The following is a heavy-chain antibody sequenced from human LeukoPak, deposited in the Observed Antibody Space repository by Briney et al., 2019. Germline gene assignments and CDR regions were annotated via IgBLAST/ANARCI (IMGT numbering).Heavy chain of an antibody. D-gene: IGHD1-26*01. Sequence: PSETLSLTCTVSGGSISSSSYYWGWIRQPPGKGLEWIGSIYYSGSTYYNPSLKSRVTISVDTSKNQFSLKLDSVTAADTAVYYCARDPGAAGATTGSWFDPWGQGALVTVSS. CDR1: GGSISSSSYY. J-gene: IGHJ5*02. CDR3: ARDPGAAGATTGSWFDP. V-gene: IGHV4-39*07. CDR2: IYYSGST.